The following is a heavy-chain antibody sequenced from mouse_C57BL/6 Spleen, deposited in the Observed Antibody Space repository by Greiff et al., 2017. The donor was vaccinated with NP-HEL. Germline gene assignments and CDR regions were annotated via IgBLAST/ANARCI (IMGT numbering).Heavy chain of an antibody. CDR2: IWRGGST. D-gene: IGHD2-3*01. Sequence: VKLQESGPGLVQPSQSLSITCTVSGFSLTSYGVHWVRQSPGKGLEWLGVIWRGGSTDYNAAFMSRLSITKDNSKSQVFFKMNSLQADDTAIYYCAKVDDGSYAMDYWGQGTSVTVSS. J-gene: IGHJ4*01. CDR1: GFSLTSYG. V-gene: IGHV2-5*01. CDR3: AKVDDGSYAMDY.